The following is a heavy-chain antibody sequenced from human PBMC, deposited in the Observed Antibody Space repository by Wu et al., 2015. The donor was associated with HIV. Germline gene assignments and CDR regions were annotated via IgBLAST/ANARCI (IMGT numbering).Heavy chain of an antibody. CDR1: GGTFSSYA. J-gene: IGHJ4*02. CDR2: IIPIFGTA. V-gene: IGHV1-69*13. Sequence: QVQLVQSGAEVKKPGSSVKVSCKASGGTFSSYAISWVRQAPGQGLEWMGRIIPIFGTANYAQKFQGRVTITADESTSTAYMELSSLRSEDTAVYYCARDPGFHYCGGDCYSGDDYWGQGTLVTVSS. CDR3: ARDPGFHYCGGDCYSGDDY. D-gene: IGHD2-21*02.